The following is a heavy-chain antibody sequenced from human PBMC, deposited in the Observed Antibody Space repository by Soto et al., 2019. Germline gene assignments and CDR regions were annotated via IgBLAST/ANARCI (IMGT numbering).Heavy chain of an antibody. J-gene: IGHJ4*02. CDR1: GYTFTSYY. V-gene: IGHV1-46*01. CDR2: INPSGGST. Sequence: ASVKVSCKASGYTFTSYYMHWVRQAPGQGLEWMGIINPSGGSTSYAQKFQGRVTMTRDKSTSTVYMELSSLRSEDTAVYYCARDGYSSSWYVQPFDYWRQVTLVTVPS. CDR3: ARDGYSSSWYVQPFDY. D-gene: IGHD6-13*01.